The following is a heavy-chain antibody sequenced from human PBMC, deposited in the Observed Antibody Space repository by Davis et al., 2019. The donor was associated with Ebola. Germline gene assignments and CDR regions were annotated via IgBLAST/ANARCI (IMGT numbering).Heavy chain of an antibody. J-gene: IGHJ6*02. CDR2: IYHSGST. CDR3: AKGTRGYSYGYYYYYYGMDV. CDR1: GGSISSGGYS. D-gene: IGHD5-18*01. Sequence: SETLSLTCAVSGGSISSGGYSWSWIRQPPGKGLEWIGYIYHSGSTYYNPSLKSRVTISVDRSKNQFSLKLSSVTAADTAVYYCAKGTRGYSYGYYYYYYGMDVWGQGTTVTVSS. V-gene: IGHV4-30-2*01.